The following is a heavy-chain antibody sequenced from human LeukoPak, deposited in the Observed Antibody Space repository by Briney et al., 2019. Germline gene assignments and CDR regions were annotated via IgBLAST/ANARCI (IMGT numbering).Heavy chain of an antibody. CDR3: ARAPLAAAGQYYFDY. CDR1: GGYISSFY. V-gene: IGHV4-59*12. J-gene: IGHJ4*02. Sequence: PSETLSLTCTVSGGYISSFYWSWIRQPPGKGLEWIGYIYYSGSSNYNPSLKSRVTISGDTSKNQISLKLSSVTAADTAVYYCARAPLAAAGQYYFDYWGQGTLVTVSS. CDR2: IYYSGSS. D-gene: IGHD6-13*01.